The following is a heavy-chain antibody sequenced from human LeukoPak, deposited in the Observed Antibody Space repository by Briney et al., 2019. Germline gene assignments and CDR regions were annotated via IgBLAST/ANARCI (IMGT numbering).Heavy chain of an antibody. V-gene: IGHV4-34*01. CDR1: GGSFSGYY. J-gene: IGHJ4*02. CDR2: INHSGST. Sequence: SETLSLTCAVYGGSFSGYYWSWIRQPPGKGLEWIGEINHSGSTNYNPSLKSRVTISVDTSKNQFSLKLSSVTAADTAVYYCARGRSELTIFGVVRPHHFYDYWGQGTLVTVSS. D-gene: IGHD3-3*01. CDR3: ARGRSELTIFGVVRPHHFYDY.